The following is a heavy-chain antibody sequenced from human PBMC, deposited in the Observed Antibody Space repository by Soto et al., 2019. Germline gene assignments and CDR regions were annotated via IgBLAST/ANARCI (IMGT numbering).Heavy chain of an antibody. CDR3: ARAATVTTIFDY. CDR2: IYSDGTT. V-gene: IGHV3-66*01. CDR1: GLTVNGNY. D-gene: IGHD4-17*01. Sequence: EVQLVESGGGLVQPGGSLRLSCAASGLTVNGNYMSWVRQAPGKGLEWVSIIYSDGTTHYADSAKGRFSISRDDSKNTLYLQMNSLRAEDTAVYYCARAATVTTIFDYWGQGSLVAVSS. J-gene: IGHJ4*02.